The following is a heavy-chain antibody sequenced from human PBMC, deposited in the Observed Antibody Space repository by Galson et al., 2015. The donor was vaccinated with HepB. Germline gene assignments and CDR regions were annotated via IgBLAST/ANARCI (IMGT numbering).Heavy chain of an antibody. D-gene: IGHD3-3*01. CDR2: IKSKTDGGTT. Sequence: SLRLSCAASGFTFSNAWMNWVRQAPGKGLEWVGRIKSKTDGGTTDYAAPVKGRFTISRDDSKHTLYLQMNSLKTEDTAVYYCTTKLPYYDFWSGPLAFDIWGQGTMVTVSS. CDR3: TTKLPYYDFWSGPLAFDI. V-gene: IGHV3-15*07. CDR1: GFTFSNAW. J-gene: IGHJ3*02.